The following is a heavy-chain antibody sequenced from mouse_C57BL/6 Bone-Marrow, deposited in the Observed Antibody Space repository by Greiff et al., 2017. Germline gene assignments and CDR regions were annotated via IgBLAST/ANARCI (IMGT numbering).Heavy chain of an antibody. CDR2: INSDGGST. V-gene: IGHV5-2*01. J-gene: IGHJ3*01. D-gene: IGHD1-1*01. CDR1: EYEFPSHD. CDR3: ARQEGYYGSSYPFAY. Sequence: EVQWVESGGGLVQPGESLKLSCESNEYEFPSHDMSWVRKTPEKRLELVAAINSDGGSTYYPDTMERRFIISRDNTKKTLYLQMSSLRSEDTALYYCARQEGYYGSSYPFAYWGQGTLVTVSA.